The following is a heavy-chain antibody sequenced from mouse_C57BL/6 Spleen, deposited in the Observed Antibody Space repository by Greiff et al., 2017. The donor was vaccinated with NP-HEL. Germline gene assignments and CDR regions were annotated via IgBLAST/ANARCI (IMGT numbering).Heavy chain of an antibody. V-gene: IGHV1-80*01. J-gene: IGHJ2*01. Sequence: VQLQRSGAELVKPGASVKISCKASGYAFSSYWMNWVKQRPGKGLEWIGQIYPGDGDTNYNGKFKGKATLTADKSSSTAYMQLSSLTSEDSAVYFCARGAQATLYFDYWGQGTTLTVSS. D-gene: IGHD3-2*02. CDR3: ARGAQATLYFDY. CDR1: GYAFSSYW. CDR2: IYPGDGDT.